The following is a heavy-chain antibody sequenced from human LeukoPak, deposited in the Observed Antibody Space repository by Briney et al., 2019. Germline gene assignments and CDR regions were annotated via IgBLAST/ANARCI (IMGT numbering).Heavy chain of an antibody. D-gene: IGHD4/OR15-4a*01. V-gene: IGHV3-7*01. CDR2: IKQDGSEK. CDR1: GFTFSSYW. Sequence: GGSLRLSCAASGFTFSSYWMSWVRQAPGKGLEWVANIKQDGSEKYYVDSVKGRFTISRDNAKDSLHLQMSSLTPEDTAVYFCVRGGANPNFAYMDVWGNGTTVTVSS. J-gene: IGHJ6*03. CDR3: VRGGANPNFAYMDV.